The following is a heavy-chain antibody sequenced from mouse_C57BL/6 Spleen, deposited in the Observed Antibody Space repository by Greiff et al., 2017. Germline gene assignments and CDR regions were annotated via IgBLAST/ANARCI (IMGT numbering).Heavy chain of an antibody. V-gene: IGHV5-6*01. CDR3: ARQTAQATPFAY. CDR2: ISSGGSYT. Sequence: DVQLVESGGDLVKPGGSLKLSCAASGFTFSSYGMSWVRQTPDKRLEWVATISSGGSYTYYPDSVKGRFTISRDNAKNTLYLQMSSLKSEDTAMXYCARQTAQATPFAYWGQGTLVTVSA. J-gene: IGHJ3*01. D-gene: IGHD3-2*02. CDR1: GFTFSSYG.